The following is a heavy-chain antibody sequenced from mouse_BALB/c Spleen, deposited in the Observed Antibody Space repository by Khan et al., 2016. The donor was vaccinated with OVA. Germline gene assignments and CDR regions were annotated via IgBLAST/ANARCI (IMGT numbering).Heavy chain of an antibody. CDR3: ARGNYYGYAMDY. J-gene: IGHJ4*01. CDR1: GYSITRDYA. D-gene: IGHD1-1*01. CDR2: ISYSGST. V-gene: IGHV3-2*02. Sequence: EVQLQESGPGLVKPSQSLSLTCTVTGYSITRDYAWNWIRQFPGNTLEWMGYISYSGSTSYNPYLKSRISITRDTSKNQFFLQLNSVTTEDTATYYCARGNYYGYAMDYWGQGTSVTVSS.